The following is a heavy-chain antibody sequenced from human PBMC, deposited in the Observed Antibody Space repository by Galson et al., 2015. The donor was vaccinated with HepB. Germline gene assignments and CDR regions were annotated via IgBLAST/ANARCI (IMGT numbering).Heavy chain of an antibody. Sequence: SVKVSCKASGYTFTSYGISWVRQAPGQGLEWIGWISAYNGNTNYAQKLQGRVTMTTDTSTSTAYMELRSLRSDDTAVYYCARVQNYDFWSGYYYAPDYWGQGTLVTVSS. D-gene: IGHD3-3*01. V-gene: IGHV1-18*04. CDR1: GYTFTSYG. J-gene: IGHJ4*02. CDR2: ISAYNGNT. CDR3: ARVQNYDFWSGYYYAPDY.